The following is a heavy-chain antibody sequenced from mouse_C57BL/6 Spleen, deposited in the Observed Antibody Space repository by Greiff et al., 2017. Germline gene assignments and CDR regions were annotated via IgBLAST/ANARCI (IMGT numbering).Heavy chain of an antibody. CDR2: IDPETGGT. CDR3: TGAGYFPFDY. Sequence: QVQLQQSGAELVRPGASVTLSCKASGYTFTDYEMHWVKQTPVHGLEWIGAIDPETGGTAYNQKFKGKAILTADKSSSTAYMELRSLTSEDSAVYYCTGAGYFPFDYWGQGTTLTVSS. CDR1: GYTFTDYE. D-gene: IGHD2-3*01. J-gene: IGHJ2*01. V-gene: IGHV1-15*01.